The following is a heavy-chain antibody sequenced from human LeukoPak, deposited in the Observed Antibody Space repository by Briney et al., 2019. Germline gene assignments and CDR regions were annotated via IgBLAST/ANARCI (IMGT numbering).Heavy chain of an antibody. J-gene: IGHJ6*02. CDR1: GFTFSSYA. Sequence: GGSLRLSCAASGFTFSSYAMSWVRQAPGKGLEWVSAISGSGGSTYYADSVKGRFTISRDNSKNTVCLQMNSLRAEDTAVYYCARDGEDSSGYPYYYYGMDVWGQGTTVTVSS. CDR2: ISGSGGST. CDR3: ARDGEDSSGYPYYYYGMDV. D-gene: IGHD3-22*01. V-gene: IGHV3-23*01.